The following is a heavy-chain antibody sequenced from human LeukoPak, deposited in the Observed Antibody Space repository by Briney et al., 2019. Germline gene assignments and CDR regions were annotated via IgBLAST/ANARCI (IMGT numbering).Heavy chain of an antibody. CDR3: ANRNSPRGY. J-gene: IGHJ4*02. CDR2: ISSSSSTI. D-gene: IGHD2-21*01. V-gene: IGHV3-48*01. Sequence: PGGSLRLSCAVSGFTFSSYSMNWVRQAPGKGLEWVSYISSSSSTIYYADFVKGRFTISRDNSKNTLYLQMNSLRAEDTAVYYCANRNSPRGYWGQGTLVTVSS. CDR1: GFTFSSYS.